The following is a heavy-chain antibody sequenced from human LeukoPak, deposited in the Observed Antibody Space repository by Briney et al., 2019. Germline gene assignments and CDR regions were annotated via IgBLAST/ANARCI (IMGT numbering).Heavy chain of an antibody. Sequence: SETLSLTCAVYGGSFSGYYWSWIRQPPGKGLEWIGEINRSGSTNYNPSLKSRVTISVDTSKNQFSLKLSSVTAADTAVYYCASDYGGNSGAFDIWGQGTMVTVSS. V-gene: IGHV4-34*01. CDR3: ASDYGGNSGAFDI. CDR2: INRSGST. CDR1: GGSFSGYY. D-gene: IGHD4-23*01. J-gene: IGHJ3*02.